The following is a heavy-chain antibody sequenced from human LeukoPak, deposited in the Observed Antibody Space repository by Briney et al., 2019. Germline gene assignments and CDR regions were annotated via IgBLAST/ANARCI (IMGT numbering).Heavy chain of an antibody. CDR1: GGSFSCYY. J-gene: IGHJ3*02. Sequence: SETLSLTCAVYGGSFSCYYWSWIRQVPGKGLEWIGEINQSGRTNYNPSLKSRVTISVDTSKNQISLKLSFVTATDTAVYYCARGWFGIWPNSYADDNAFDIWGQGTMVTVSS. D-gene: IGHD5-18*01. V-gene: IGHV4-34*01. CDR2: INQSGRT. CDR3: ARGWFGIWPNSYADDNAFDI.